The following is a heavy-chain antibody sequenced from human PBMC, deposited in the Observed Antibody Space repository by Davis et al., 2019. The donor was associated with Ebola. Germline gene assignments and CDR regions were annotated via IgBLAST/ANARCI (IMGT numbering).Heavy chain of an antibody. CDR2: IYYSGST. D-gene: IGHD3-22*01. Sequence: MPSETLSLTCAVYGGSFSGYYWSWIRQPPGKGLEWIGYIYYSGSTNYNPSLKSRVTISVDTSKNQFSLKLSSVTAADTAVYYCARHMYYYDSSGYGRGNFDYWGQGTLVTVSS. V-gene: IGHV4-59*08. J-gene: IGHJ4*02. CDR3: ARHMYYYDSSGYGRGNFDY. CDR1: GGSFSGYY.